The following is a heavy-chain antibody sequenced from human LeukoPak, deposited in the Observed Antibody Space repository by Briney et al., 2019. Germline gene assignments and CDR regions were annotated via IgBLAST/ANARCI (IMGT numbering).Heavy chain of an antibody. Sequence: SETLSLTCTVSGGSVSSGDYYWSWIRQPPGKGLEWIGYIYYSGSTYYNPSLKSRVTISVDTSKNQFSLKLSSVTAADTAVYYCARRRHLGGYFDYWGQGTLVTVSS. CDR3: ARRRHLGGYFDY. V-gene: IGHV4-30-4*08. CDR2: IYYSGST. CDR1: GGSVSSGDYY. D-gene: IGHD2-15*01. J-gene: IGHJ4*02.